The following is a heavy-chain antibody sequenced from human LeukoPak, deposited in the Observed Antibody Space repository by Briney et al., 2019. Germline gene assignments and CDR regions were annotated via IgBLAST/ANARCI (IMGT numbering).Heavy chain of an antibody. CDR1: GFTVSYNY. D-gene: IGHD4-23*01. Sequence: GGSLRLSCVASGFTVSYNYMSRVRQAPGKGLEWVSIIYGGGTTYYADSVKGRFTISRDNSKKTLYLQMNSLRAEDTAVYYCARDPDYGGNVWFDPWGQGTLVTVSS. CDR2: IYGGGTT. J-gene: IGHJ5*02. CDR3: ARDPDYGGNVWFDP. V-gene: IGHV3-66*01.